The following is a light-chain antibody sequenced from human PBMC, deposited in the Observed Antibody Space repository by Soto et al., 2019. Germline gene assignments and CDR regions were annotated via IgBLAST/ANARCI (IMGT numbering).Light chain of an antibody. Sequence: DIQMTQSPSSLSASVGDRVTITCRASQGISTFLHWFQQKPGKAPKVLIYSASSLQSGVPSRFTGSGSGTEFPLTISSLQPEDCATYYCEQSYNAPWTFGQGTKVEVK. V-gene: IGKV1-39*01. CDR1: QGISTF. CDR2: SAS. J-gene: IGKJ1*01. CDR3: EQSYNAPWT.